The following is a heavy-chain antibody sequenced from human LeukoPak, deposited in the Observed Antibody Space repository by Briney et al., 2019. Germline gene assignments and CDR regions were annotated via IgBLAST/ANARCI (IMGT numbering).Heavy chain of an antibody. CDR1: GFTFSSYA. CDR2: ISYDGSNK. D-gene: IGHD3-3*01. V-gene: IGHV3-30-3*01. Sequence: GGSLRLSCAAFGFTFSSYAMHWVRQAPGKGLEWVAVISYDGSNKYYADSVKGRFTISRDNSKNTLYLQMNSLRAEDTAVYYCAGFWSGYSRRWFDPWGQGTLVTVSS. J-gene: IGHJ5*02. CDR3: AGFWSGYSRRWFDP.